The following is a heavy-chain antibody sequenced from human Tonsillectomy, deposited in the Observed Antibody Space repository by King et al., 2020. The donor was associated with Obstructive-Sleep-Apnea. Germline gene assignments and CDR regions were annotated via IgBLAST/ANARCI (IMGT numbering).Heavy chain of an antibody. CDR3: ARDRVRGVFHY. CDR1: GGSIGTNNW. Sequence: QLQESGPGLVKPSGTLSLTCAVSGGSIGTNNWWSWVRQPPGRGLEWVAEIYHSGTTNYNPSFKSRVTISVDKSKNQFSLKLTSLTAADTAVYYCARDRVRGVFHYWGQGTLVTVSS. CDR2: IYHSGTT. V-gene: IGHV4-4*02. J-gene: IGHJ4*02. D-gene: IGHD3-10*01.